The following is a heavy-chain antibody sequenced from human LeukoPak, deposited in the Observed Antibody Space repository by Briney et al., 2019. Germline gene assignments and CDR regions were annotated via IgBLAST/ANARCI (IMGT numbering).Heavy chain of an antibody. CDR1: GFTFSSYA. D-gene: IGHD7-27*01. CDR2: ISGSGGST. CDR3: AKDNSGDLNY. V-gene: IGHV3-23*01. Sequence: AGGSLRLSCSAFGFTFSSYAMSWVRQAPGKGLEWVSAISGSGGSTYYADSVKGRFTISGDNSKNTLYLQMNSLRAEDTAVYYCAKDNSGDLNYWGPGTLVIVSS. J-gene: IGHJ4*02.